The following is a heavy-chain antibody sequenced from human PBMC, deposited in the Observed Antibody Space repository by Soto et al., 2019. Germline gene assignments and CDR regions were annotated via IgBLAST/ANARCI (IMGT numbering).Heavy chain of an antibody. J-gene: IGHJ6*02. V-gene: IGHV1-46*01. D-gene: IGHD2-21*01. CDR3: AVCGGNMPPYPYTGLDV. CDR2: IDPSRGST. Sequence: ASVKVSCKASGYTFTGYYMHWVRQAPGQGLEWMGIIDPSRGSTTYAPKFQGRITMTRDTAAYTAYMELSSLRSEDTAVYYCAVCGGNMPPYPYTGLDVWGQGTTVTVSS. CDR1: GYTFTGYY.